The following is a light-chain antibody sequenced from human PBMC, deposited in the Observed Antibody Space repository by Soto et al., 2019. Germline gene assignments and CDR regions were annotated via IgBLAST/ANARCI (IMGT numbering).Light chain of an antibody. CDR1: SSDVGGYNY. CDR2: EVS. V-gene: IGLV2-14*01. CDR3: SSYTSSSTLV. Sequence: QSALTQPASVSGSPGQSITISCTGTSSDVGGYNYVSWYQQHPGKAPKLMIYEVSNRTSGVSNRFSGSKSGNTASLTISGLQAEDEADYDCSSYTSSSTLVFGGGTKLTVL. J-gene: IGLJ2*01.